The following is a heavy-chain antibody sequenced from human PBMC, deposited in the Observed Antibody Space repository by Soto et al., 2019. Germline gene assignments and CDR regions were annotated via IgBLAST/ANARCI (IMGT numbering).Heavy chain of an antibody. J-gene: IGHJ4*02. D-gene: IGHD3-9*01. CDR1: GFTFSSYS. Sequence: GGSLRLSCAASGFTFSSYSMNWVRQAPGKGLEWVSSISSSSSYIYYADSVKGRFTISRDNAKNSLYLQMNSLRAEDTAVYYCATNHAGRILTGIDYWGQGTLVTVSS. CDR2: ISSSSSYI. CDR3: ATNHAGRILTGIDY. V-gene: IGHV3-21*01.